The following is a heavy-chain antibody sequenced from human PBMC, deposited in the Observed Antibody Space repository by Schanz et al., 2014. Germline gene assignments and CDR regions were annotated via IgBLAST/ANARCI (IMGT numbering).Heavy chain of an antibody. V-gene: IGHV3-74*01. D-gene: IGHD5-12*01. CDR3: ARKVVATIGGYYDN. Sequence: EVQLVQSGGGLVQPGGSLRLSCAASGFTFSSHWMHWVRQDPGKGLVWVARINGDGSRTAYADSVKGRFTISRDNAKNTLYLQMNSLRAEDTAVYYCARKVVATIGGYYDNWGQGTLVIVSS. CDR1: GFTFSSHW. J-gene: IGHJ4*02. CDR2: INGDGSRT.